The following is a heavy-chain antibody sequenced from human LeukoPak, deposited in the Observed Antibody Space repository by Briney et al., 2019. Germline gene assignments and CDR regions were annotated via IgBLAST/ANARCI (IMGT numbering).Heavy chain of an antibody. CDR3: TRDPDYGSATNYFDH. V-gene: IGHV3-43D*04. D-gene: IGHD3-10*01. Sequence: GGSLRLSCAASGFTFDDYAMHWVRQAPGKGLEWVSLISWEGDTTYYADSVRGRCTISRDNSKNSLYLQLNSLTAEDPAFYYCTRDPDYGSATNYFDHWGQGTVVSVPS. J-gene: IGHJ4*02. CDR1: GFTFDDYA. CDR2: ISWEGDTT.